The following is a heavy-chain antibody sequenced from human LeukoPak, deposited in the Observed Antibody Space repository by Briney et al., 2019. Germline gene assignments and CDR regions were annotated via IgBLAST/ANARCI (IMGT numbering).Heavy chain of an antibody. CDR2: IKQDGSER. J-gene: IGHJ4*02. Sequence: GGSLRLSCAASGFTFSNYWMSWVRQAPGKGLEWVANIKQDGSERYYVDSVKGRFTISRDNAKNSLYLQMTSLRAGDTAVYYCARDKGDYDTSGSLFVFGGQGTLVTVSS. CDR3: ARDKGDYDTSGSLFVF. D-gene: IGHD3-22*01. V-gene: IGHV3-7*03. CDR1: GFTFSNYW.